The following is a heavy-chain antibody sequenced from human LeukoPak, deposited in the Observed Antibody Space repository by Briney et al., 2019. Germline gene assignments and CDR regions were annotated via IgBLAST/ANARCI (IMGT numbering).Heavy chain of an antibody. J-gene: IGHJ4*02. Sequence: GGSLRLSCSASGFTFSIRPMHWVRQAPGKGLEYVSGCSANGGSTYSADSVKGRFIVSRDNSKNTVYLQMSSLRPEHTALYHCVTQINGWVYWGRGTLVTVSS. D-gene: IGHD6-19*01. V-gene: IGHV3-64D*06. CDR2: CSANGGST. CDR3: VTQINGWVY. CDR1: GFTFSIRP.